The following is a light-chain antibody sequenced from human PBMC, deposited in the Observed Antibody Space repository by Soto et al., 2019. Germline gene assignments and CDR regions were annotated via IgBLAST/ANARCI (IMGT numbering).Light chain of an antibody. CDR2: GAS. Sequence: EIVMTQSPGTLSVSPGERATLSCRASQSVRSNLAWYQQKPGQAPRLLIYGASTRATGIPARFSGSGSGTDFTLTISSLQSEDFAVYYCEQYNNWPPPTFGQGTKLEIK. CDR3: EQYNNWPPPT. CDR1: QSVRSN. J-gene: IGKJ2*01. V-gene: IGKV3-15*01.